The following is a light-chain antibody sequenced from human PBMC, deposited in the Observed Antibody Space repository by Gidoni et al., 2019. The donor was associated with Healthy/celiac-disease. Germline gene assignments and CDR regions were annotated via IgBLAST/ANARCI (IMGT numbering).Light chain of an antibody. J-gene: IGKJ5*01. Sequence: DLMMPPSPDSLASSLGERATINCKSSQSVLYSSNNKHYLAWYQQKPGQPTKLLIYWASTRESGVPDRFSGSGSGKDFTLTSSSLQAEDVAVYYCQKYYSTPPITFGQGTRLEIK. CDR2: WAS. V-gene: IGKV4-1*01. CDR3: QKYYSTPPIT. CDR1: QSVLYSSNNKHY.